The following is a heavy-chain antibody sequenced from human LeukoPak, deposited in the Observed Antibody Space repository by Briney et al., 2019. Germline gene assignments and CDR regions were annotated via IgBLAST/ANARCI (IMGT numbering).Heavy chain of an antibody. CDR1: GGTFSSYA. D-gene: IGHD6-13*01. J-gene: IGHJ6*03. Sequence: ASVKVSCKASGGTFSSYAISWVRQAPGQGLEWMGGIIPIFGTANYAQKFQGRVTITADKSTSTAYMELSSLRSEDTAVYYCARDFGGSSWYSKHYYYYYMDVWGKGTTVIVSS. V-gene: IGHV1-69*06. CDR3: ARDFGGSSWYSKHYYYYYMDV. CDR2: IIPIFGTA.